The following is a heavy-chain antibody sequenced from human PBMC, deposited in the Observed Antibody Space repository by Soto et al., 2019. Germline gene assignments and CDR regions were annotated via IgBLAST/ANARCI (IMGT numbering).Heavy chain of an antibody. Sequence: SGPTLVNPTQTLTLTCTFSGFSLSTSGMCVSWIRQPPGKALEWLALIDWDDDKYYSTSLKTRLTISKDTSKNQVVLTMTNMDPVDTATYYCARSPVYYYDSSGANYYYYGRDVWGQGTTVTVSS. CDR2: IDWDDDK. CDR1: GFSLSTSGMC. J-gene: IGHJ6*02. CDR3: ARSPVYYYDSSGANYYYYGRDV. D-gene: IGHD3-22*01. V-gene: IGHV2-70*01.